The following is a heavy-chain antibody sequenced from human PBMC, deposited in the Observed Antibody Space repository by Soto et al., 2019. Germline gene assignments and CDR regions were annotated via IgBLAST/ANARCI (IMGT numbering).Heavy chain of an antibody. V-gene: IGHV1-69*13. J-gene: IGHJ4*02. CDR3: ATSYRDTALDPGNY. Sequence: GASVKVSCKASGGTLSSYAISWLRQAPGQGLEWMGGIIPIFGTANYAQKFQGRVTITADESTSTAYMELSSLRSEYTGVYYCATSYRDTALDPGNYLRQGTLVTVSS. CDR2: IIPIFGTA. CDR1: GGTLSSYA. D-gene: IGHD5-18*01.